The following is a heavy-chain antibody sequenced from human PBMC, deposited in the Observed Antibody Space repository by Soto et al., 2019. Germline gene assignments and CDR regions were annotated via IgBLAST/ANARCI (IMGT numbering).Heavy chain of an antibody. CDR2: ISAFNGNT. V-gene: IGHV1-18*01. Sequence: QDQLVQSGAEVKKPGASVTVSCKASGYSFTNYGVTWVRQAPGQGLEWMGWISAFNGNTHYAQNLQGRVTMTTDATTITAYMEMRSLRSDDTAVYYCARDRGVAPPVAGNTHYYYSMDVWGKGTTVTVSS. CDR3: ARDRGVAPPVAGNTHYYYSMDV. D-gene: IGHD6-19*01. CDR1: GYSFTNYG. J-gene: IGHJ6*03.